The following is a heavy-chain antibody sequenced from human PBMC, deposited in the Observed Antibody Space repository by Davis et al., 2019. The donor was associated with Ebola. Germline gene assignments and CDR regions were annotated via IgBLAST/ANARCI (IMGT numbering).Heavy chain of an antibody. D-gene: IGHD1-26*01. CDR1: GFTFSNAW. Sequence: GESLKISCAASGFTFSNAWMSWVRQAPGKGLEWVGRIKSKTDGGTTDYAAPVKGRFTISRDNAKNSLYLQMNSLRVEDTAVYYCARGWERFDPWGQGTLVTVSS. CDR3: ARGWERFDP. V-gene: IGHV3-15*01. CDR2: IKSKTDGGTT. J-gene: IGHJ5*02.